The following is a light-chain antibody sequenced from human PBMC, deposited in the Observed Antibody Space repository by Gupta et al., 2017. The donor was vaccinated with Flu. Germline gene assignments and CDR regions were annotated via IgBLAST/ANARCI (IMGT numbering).Light chain of an antibody. Sequence: EIVLTQSPGTLSLSPGERATLSCRASQSVSSSYLAWYKQKPGQAPRLLIYGASSRATGIPDRFSGSGYGIDFTLTISRREPEDFAVYYCQQDGSSPPVTFGQGTKMEIK. CDR2: GAS. CDR3: QQDGSSPPVT. J-gene: IGKJ2*01. CDR1: QSVSSSY. V-gene: IGKV3-20*01.